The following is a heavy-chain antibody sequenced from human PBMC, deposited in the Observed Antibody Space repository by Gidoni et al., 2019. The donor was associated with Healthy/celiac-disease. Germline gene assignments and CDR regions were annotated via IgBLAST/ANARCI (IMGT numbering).Heavy chain of an antibody. D-gene: IGHD3-22*01. CDR1: GGTFSSYA. V-gene: IGHV1-69*01. Sequence: QVQLVQSGAEVKKPGSSVKVSCKASGGTFSSYAISWVRQAPGQGLEWMGGIIPIFGTANYAQKFQGRVTITADESTSTAYMELSSLRSEDTAVYYCARHYYDSSGWRGVGAFDIWGQGTMVTVSS. CDR2: IIPIFGTA. J-gene: IGHJ3*02. CDR3: ARHYYDSSGWRGVGAFDI.